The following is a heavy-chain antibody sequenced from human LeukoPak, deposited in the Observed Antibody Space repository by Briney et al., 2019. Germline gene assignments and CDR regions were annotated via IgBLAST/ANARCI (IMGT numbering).Heavy chain of an antibody. Sequence: GGSLRLSCAASAFTFSSYGMHWVRQAPGKGLEWVAFIRYDGSNKYYADSVKGRFTISRDNSKNTLYLQMNSLRAEDTAVYYCAKIFGITMVRGVIIREIMDYWGQGTLVTVSS. V-gene: IGHV3-30*02. CDR2: IRYDGSNK. D-gene: IGHD3-10*01. CDR3: AKIFGITMVRGVIIREIMDY. J-gene: IGHJ4*02. CDR1: AFTFSSYG.